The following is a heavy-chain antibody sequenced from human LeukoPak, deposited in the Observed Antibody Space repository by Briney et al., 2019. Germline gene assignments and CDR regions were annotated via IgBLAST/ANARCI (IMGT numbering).Heavy chain of an antibody. Sequence: PSQTLSLTCAVSGGSISSGGYSWSWIRQPPGKGLEWIGYIYHSGSTYYNPSLKSRVTISVDRSKNQFSLKLSSVTAADTAVYYCARRYYDFWSGYYGDAFDIWGQGTMVTVSS. J-gene: IGHJ3*02. V-gene: IGHV4-30-2*01. CDR2: IYHSGST. CDR1: GGSISSGGYS. D-gene: IGHD3-3*01. CDR3: ARRYYDFWSGYYGDAFDI.